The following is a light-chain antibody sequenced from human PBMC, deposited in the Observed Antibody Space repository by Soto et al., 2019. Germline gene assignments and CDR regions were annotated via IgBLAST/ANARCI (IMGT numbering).Light chain of an antibody. CDR1: QGMNSY. CDR3: QQINSYPIT. V-gene: IGKV1-9*01. Sequence: DMQLTQSPSFLSASVGDRVTITCRASQGMNSYLAWYQQKPGKVPKLLIYAASTLQSGVPSRFSGSGSGTEFTLTISSLQPEDFATYYCQQINSYPITFGQGTRLEI. CDR2: AAS. J-gene: IGKJ5*01.